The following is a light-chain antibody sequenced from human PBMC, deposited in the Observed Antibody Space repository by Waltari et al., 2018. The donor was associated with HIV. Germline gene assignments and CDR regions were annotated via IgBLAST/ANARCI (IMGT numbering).Light chain of an antibody. Sequence: DIQMTQSPSSLSASVGDRVTITCRASQGISSYLAWFQQKPGKAPKSLIYGASNLQSGVPSNFSGSGSGTDFTLTINGLQPEDFATYYCQQYSKWPPLTFGGGTKVEIK. CDR1: QGISSY. CDR2: GAS. V-gene: IGKV1-16*02. J-gene: IGKJ4*01. CDR3: QQYSKWPPLT.